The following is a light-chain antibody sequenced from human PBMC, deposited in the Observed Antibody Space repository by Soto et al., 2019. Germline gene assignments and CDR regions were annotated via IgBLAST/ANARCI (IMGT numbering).Light chain of an antibody. CDR3: SSYTSSTTVV. Sequence: QSALTQPVSVSGSPGQSITISCTGTSSDVGAYNYVSWYQQHPGKAPKLMIYEVSNRPSGVSNRFSGSKSGNTASLTFSGLQAEDEADYYCSSYTSSTTVVFGGGTKVTVL. J-gene: IGLJ2*01. V-gene: IGLV2-14*01. CDR2: EVS. CDR1: SSDVGAYNY.